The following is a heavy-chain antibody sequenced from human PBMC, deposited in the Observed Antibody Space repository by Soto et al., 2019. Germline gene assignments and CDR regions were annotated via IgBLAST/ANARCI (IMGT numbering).Heavy chain of an antibody. CDR2: ISGSGGST. Sequence: GGSLRLSCAASGFTFSSYAMSWVRQAPGKGLEWVSAISGSGGSTYYADSVKGRFTISRDNSKNTLYLQMNSLRAEDTAVYYCAKDPVVTIFGVVIGSWFDPWGQGTLVTVSS. V-gene: IGHV3-23*01. CDR1: GFTFSSYA. D-gene: IGHD3-3*01. J-gene: IGHJ5*02. CDR3: AKDPVVTIFGVVIGSWFDP.